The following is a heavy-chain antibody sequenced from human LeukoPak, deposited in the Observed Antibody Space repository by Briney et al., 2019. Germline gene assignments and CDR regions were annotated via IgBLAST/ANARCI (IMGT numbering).Heavy chain of an antibody. V-gene: IGHV1-46*01. Sequence: GASVKVSCKASGYTFTSYYMHWVRQAPGQGLEWMGIINPSGGSTSYAQKFQGRVTMTRDTSTSTGYMELSRLRSDDTAVYYCAPLLESAIYCTTTRCYKGMDVWGQGTTVTVSS. CDR2: INPSGGST. CDR1: GYTFTSYY. CDR3: APLLESAIYCTTTRCYKGMDV. J-gene: IGHJ6*02. D-gene: IGHD2-8*01.